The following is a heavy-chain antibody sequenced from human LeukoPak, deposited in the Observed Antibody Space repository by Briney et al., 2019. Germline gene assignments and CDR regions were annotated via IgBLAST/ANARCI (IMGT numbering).Heavy chain of an antibody. J-gene: IGHJ2*01. Sequence: SYTLSLTCTVSGGSISSCYRIWLRQPPAKGLEGIGYVYYSGSTNYNPSLKSRVTISVDTSKNQFSLKLSSVTAADTAVYYCARDSYYDSSGYYGGAWYFDLWGRGTLVTVSS. D-gene: IGHD3-22*01. CDR3: ARDSYYDSSGYYGGAWYFDL. CDR1: GGSISSCY. CDR2: VYYSGST. V-gene: IGHV4-59*01.